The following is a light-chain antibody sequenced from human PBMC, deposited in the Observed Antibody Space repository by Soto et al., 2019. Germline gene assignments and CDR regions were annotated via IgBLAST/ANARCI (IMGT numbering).Light chain of an antibody. Sequence: QSVLTQPPSASGAPAQMVTISCSGSRSNIGSQVVQWFQHLPGTAPKLLIQNNSERPSGVPDRFSGSKSGTSASLAISGLQSEDEGDYYCATWDDSLDGPVFGGGTKLTVL. V-gene: IGLV1-44*01. CDR1: RSNIGSQV. J-gene: IGLJ2*01. CDR3: ATWDDSLDGPV. CDR2: NNS.